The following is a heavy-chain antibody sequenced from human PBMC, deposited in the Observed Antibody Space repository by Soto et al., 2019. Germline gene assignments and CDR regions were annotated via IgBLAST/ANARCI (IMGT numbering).Heavy chain of an antibody. V-gene: IGHV3-49*03. J-gene: IGHJ6*03. CDR2: IRSKAYGGTT. CDR3: TRVIVDIVDPRDYYMDV. CDR1: GFTFGDYA. D-gene: IGHD5-12*01. Sequence: GGSLRLSCTASGFTFGDYAMSWFRQAPGKGLEWVGFIRSKAYGGTTEYAASVKGRFTISRDDSKSIAYLQMNSLKTEDTAGYYCTRVIVDIVDPRDYYMDVWGKGTTVTVSS.